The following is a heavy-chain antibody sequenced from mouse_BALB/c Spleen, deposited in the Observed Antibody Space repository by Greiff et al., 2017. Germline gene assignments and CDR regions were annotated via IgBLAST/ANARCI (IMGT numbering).Heavy chain of an antibody. CDR1: GFTFSSFG. J-gene: IGHJ3*01. Sequence: EVHLVESGGGLVQPGGSRKLSCAASGFTFSSFGMHWVRQAPEKGLEWVAYISRGSSTIYYADTVKGRFTISRDNPKNTLFLQMTSLRSEDTAMYYCARSGGYDGDFAYWGQGTLVTVSA. D-gene: IGHD2-14*01. CDR3: ARSGGYDGDFAY. CDR2: ISRGSSTI. V-gene: IGHV5-17*02.